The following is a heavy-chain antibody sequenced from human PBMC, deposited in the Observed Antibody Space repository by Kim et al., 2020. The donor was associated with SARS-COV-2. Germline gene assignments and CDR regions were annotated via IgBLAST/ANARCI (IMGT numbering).Heavy chain of an antibody. D-gene: IGHD2-2*01. CDR1: GYTFTSYY. CDR3: ARDRGVDIVVNWFDP. J-gene: IGHJ5*02. Sequence: ASVKVSCKASGYTFTSYYMHWVRQAPGQGLEWMGIINPSGGSTSYAQKFQGRVTMTRDTSTSTVYMELSSLRSEDTAVYYCARDRGVDIVVNWFDPWGQGTLVTVSS. CDR2: INPSGGST. V-gene: IGHV1-46*01.